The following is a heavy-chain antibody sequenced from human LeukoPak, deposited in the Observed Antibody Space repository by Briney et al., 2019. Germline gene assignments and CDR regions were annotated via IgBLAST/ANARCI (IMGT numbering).Heavy chain of an antibody. CDR1: GGSISSYY. CDR3: ARASIVATIKSYYYYYMDV. Sequence: SETLSLTCTVSGGSISSYYWSWIRQPPGKGLEGMGYIYYSGSTNYNPPLKSRVTISVATSKNQFSLKLSSVTAADTAVYYCARASIVATIKSYYYYYMDVWGKGTTVTVSS. J-gene: IGHJ6*03. CDR2: IYYSGST. D-gene: IGHD5-12*01. V-gene: IGHV4-59*01.